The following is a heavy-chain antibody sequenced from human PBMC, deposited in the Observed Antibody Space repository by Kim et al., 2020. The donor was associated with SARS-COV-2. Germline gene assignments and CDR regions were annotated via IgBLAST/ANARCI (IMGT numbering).Heavy chain of an antibody. V-gene: IGHV5-10-1*01. J-gene: IGHJ5*02. CDR3: ARLVATIGVAAAGPWFDP. CDR2: IDPSDSYT. CDR1: GYSFTSYW. D-gene: IGHD6-13*01. Sequence: GESLKISCKGSGYSFTSYWISWVRQMPGKGLEWMGRIDPSDSYTNYSPSFQGHVTISADKSISTAYLQWSSLKASDTAMYYCARLVATIGVAAAGPWFDPWGQGTLVTVSS.